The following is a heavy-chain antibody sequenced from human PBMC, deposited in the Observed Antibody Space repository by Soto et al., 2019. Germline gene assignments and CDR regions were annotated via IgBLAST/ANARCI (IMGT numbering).Heavy chain of an antibody. CDR3: AREVATIRGVIITYGMDV. D-gene: IGHD3-10*01. CDR1: GFTFSSYG. J-gene: IGHJ6*02. CDR2: ISYDGSNK. Sequence: GGSLRLSCAASGFTFSSYGMHWVRQAPGKGLEWVAVISYDGSNKYYADSVKGRFTISRDNSKNTLYLQMNSLRAEDTAVYYCAREVATIRGVIITYGMDVWGQGTTVTVSS. V-gene: IGHV3-30*03.